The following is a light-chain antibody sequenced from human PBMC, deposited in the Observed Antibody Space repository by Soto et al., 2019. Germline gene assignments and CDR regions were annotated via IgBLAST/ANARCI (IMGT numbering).Light chain of an antibody. CDR2: DVS. J-gene: IGLJ2*01. CDR3: SSYTSSSTLG. CDR1: SSDVGGYNY. Sequence: QSALTQPASVSGCPGQSITISCTGTSSDVGGYNYVSWYQQHPGKAPKLMIYDVSNRPSGVSNRFSGSKSGNTASLTISGLQAEDEADYYCSSYTSSSTLGFGGGTKLTVL. V-gene: IGLV2-14*01.